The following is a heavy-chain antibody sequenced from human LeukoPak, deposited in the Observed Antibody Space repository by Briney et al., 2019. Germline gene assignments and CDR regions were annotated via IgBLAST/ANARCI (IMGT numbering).Heavy chain of an antibody. J-gene: IGHJ3*02. CDR2: INHSGST. D-gene: IGHD2-2*01. Sequence: SETLSLTCAVYGGSFSGYYWSWIRQPPGKGLEWIGEINHSGSTNYNPSLKSRVTISVDTSKNQFSLKLSSVTAADTAVYYCARGSGPDIVVVPAVEAAFDIWGQGTMVTVSS. CDR1: GGSFSGYY. V-gene: IGHV4-34*01. CDR3: ARGSGPDIVVVPAVEAAFDI.